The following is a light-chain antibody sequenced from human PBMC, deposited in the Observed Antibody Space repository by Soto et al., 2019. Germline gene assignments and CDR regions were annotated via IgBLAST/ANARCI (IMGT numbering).Light chain of an antibody. CDR2: AAS. Sequence: DIQMTQSPFSLSASVGDRVTLTCLASQSISTYLHWYQQKPGKAPNLLIYAASTLQSGVPSRFSGSGSGTDFTLTISSLQPEDFATYFCQHGYSTPLTFGGGTKVDI. CDR3: QHGYSTPLT. J-gene: IGKJ4*01. CDR1: QSISTY. V-gene: IGKV1-39*01.